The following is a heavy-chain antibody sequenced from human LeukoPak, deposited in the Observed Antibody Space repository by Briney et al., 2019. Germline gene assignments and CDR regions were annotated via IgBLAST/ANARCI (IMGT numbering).Heavy chain of an antibody. CDR2: ISAYNGNT. CDR1: GYTFTSYG. V-gene: IGHV1-18*01. CDR3: ARGPSRYCSGGSCPFQH. Sequence: GASVKVSRKASGYTFTSYGISWVRQAPGQGLEWMGWISAYNGNTNYAQKLQGRVTMTTDTSTSTAYMELRSLRSDDTAVYYCARGPSRYCSGGSCPFQHWGQGTLVTVSS. J-gene: IGHJ1*01. D-gene: IGHD2-15*01.